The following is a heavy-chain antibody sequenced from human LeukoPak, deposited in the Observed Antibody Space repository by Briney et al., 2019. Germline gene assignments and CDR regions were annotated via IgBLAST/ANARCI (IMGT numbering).Heavy chain of an antibody. CDR2: ISSSSSYI. J-gene: IGHJ4*02. CDR3: ARDMVRGVNSPKDY. V-gene: IGHV3-21*01. CDR1: GFTVSSDS. D-gene: IGHD3-10*01. Sequence: GGSLRLSCAASGFTVSSDSMNWVHQAPGKVLEWVSSISSSSSYIYYADSVKGRFTISRDNAKNSLYLQMNSLRAEDTAVYYCARDMVRGVNSPKDYWGQGTLVTVSS.